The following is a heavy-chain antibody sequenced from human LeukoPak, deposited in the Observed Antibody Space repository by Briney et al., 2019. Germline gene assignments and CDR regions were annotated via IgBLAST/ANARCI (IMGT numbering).Heavy chain of an antibody. D-gene: IGHD1-7*01. CDR3: ARVRTTRNWFDP. V-gene: IGHV4-59*01. CDR2: IYYSGST. Sequence: SETLSLTCTVSGGSISSYYWSWIRQPPGKGLEWIGYIYYSGSTNYNPSLKGRVTISVDTSKNQFSLELSSVTAADTAVYYCARVRTTRNWFDPWGQGTLVTVSS. J-gene: IGHJ5*02. CDR1: GGSISSYY.